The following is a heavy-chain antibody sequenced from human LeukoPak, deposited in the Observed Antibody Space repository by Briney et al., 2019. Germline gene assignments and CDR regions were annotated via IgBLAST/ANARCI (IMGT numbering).Heavy chain of an antibody. J-gene: IGHJ6*03. D-gene: IGHD3-9*01. CDR3: ARQKFDYDILTGSYYYYYYMDV. Sequence: GESLKISCKTFGYSFANYWIGWVRQMPGKGLEWMGIIFPGDSDTRYSPSFQGQVTISADKSISTAYLQWSSLKASDTAMYYCARQKFDYDILTGSYYYYYYMDVWGKGTTVTISS. V-gene: IGHV5-51*01. CDR1: GYSFANYW. CDR2: IFPGDSDT.